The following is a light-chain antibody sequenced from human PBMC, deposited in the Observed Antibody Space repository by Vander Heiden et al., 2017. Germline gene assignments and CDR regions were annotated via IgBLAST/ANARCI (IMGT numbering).Light chain of an antibody. Sequence: EIVMTQSPDSLAVSLGERATINCKSSQSVLHISNIKNYLAWYQQKPGQPPKLLIYWASTREYGVTDRFSGSGSGTDFTLTISSLQAGDVAVYYCQQYYTTPHTFGQGTKLEIK. CDR3: QQYYTTPHT. CDR1: QSVLHISNIKNY. CDR2: WAS. J-gene: IGKJ2*01. V-gene: IGKV4-1*01.